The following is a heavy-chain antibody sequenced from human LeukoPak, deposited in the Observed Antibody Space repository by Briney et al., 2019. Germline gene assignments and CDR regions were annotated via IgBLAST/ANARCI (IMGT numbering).Heavy chain of an antibody. Sequence: SGTLSLTCAVSGGSISSSNCWSWVRQPPGKGLEWIGEIYHSGSTNYNPSLKSRVTISVDKSKNQFSLKLSSVTAADTAVYYCARAPVEAAAGLDYWGQGTLVTVSS. D-gene: IGHD6-13*01. CDR3: ARAPVEAAAGLDY. J-gene: IGHJ4*02. CDR2: IYHSGST. V-gene: IGHV4-4*02. CDR1: GGSISSSNC.